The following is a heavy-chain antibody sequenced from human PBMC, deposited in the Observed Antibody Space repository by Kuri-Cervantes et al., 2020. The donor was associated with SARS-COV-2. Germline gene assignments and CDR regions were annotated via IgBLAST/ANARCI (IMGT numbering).Heavy chain of an antibody. CDR2: IYYSGST. CDR3: ARDCSSTSCYPSPWYFDL. D-gene: IGHD2-2*01. Sequence: SETLSLTCTVSGGSISSSSYYWGWIRQPPGKGLEWIGSIYYSGSTYYNPSLKSRVTISVDTSKNQFSPKLSSVTAADTAVYYCARDCSSTSCYPSPWYFDLWGRGTLVIVSS. V-gene: IGHV4-39*07. J-gene: IGHJ2*01. CDR1: GGSISSSSYY.